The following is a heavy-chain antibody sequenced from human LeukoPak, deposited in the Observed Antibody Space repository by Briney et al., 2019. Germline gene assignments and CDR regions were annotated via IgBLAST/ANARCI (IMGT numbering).Heavy chain of an antibody. CDR2: IRHDGSNK. CDR1: GFTFSSYG. J-gene: IGHJ6*02. V-gene: IGHV3-30*02. CDR3: AKDVYGMDV. Sequence: GGSLRLSCAASGFTFSSYGMHWVRQAPGKGLEWVAFIRHDGSNKYYADSVKGRFTISRDNSKNTLYLQMNSLRAEDTAVYYCAKDVYGMDVWGQGTTVTVSS.